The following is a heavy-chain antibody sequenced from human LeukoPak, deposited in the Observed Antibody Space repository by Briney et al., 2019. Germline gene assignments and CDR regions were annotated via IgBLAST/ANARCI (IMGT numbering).Heavy chain of an antibody. CDR2: ISWNSGTM. CDR1: GFTFDDYA. J-gene: IGHJ4*02. CDR3: ARRAPSHDFDD. Sequence: GGSLRLSCAASGFTFDDYAMHWVRRAPGKGLEWVSGISWNSGTMYYADSVKGRFTISRDDAKNSLYLQMNSLRVEDTALYYCARRAPSHDFDDWGQGTLVTVSS. V-gene: IGHV3-9*01.